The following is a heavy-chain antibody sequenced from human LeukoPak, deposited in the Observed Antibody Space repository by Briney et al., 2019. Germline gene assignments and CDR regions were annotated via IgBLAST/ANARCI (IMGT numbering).Heavy chain of an antibody. D-gene: IGHD3-10*01. CDR2: ISNSGGAT. Sequence: GGSLRLSCAASGFTFSSYPMSWDRQAPGKGLEWVSAISNSGGATYYADSVKGRFTISRDNSKNTLYLQMNSLRAEDTAVYYCAKRSDYRNFDYWGQGTLVTVSS. V-gene: IGHV3-23*01. J-gene: IGHJ4*02. CDR3: AKRSDYRNFDY. CDR1: GFTFSSYP.